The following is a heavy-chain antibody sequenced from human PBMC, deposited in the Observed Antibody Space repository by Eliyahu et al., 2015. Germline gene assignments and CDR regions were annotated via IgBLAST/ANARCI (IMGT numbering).Heavy chain of an antibody. CDR2: IYASGTA. V-gene: IGHV4-61*01. Sequence: QVQLRESGPGLVKPSETXSLTCXXXXASVSSGTYAWLWIXQTPEKGLEWIGHIYASGTATYNPSLRSRVAISVDRSNNRFSLKLTSVTSADAAIYFCARDKFGEPYYYYFMDIWGGGTTVIVSS. J-gene: IGHJ6*03. D-gene: IGHD3-10*01. CDR3: ARDKFGEPYYYYFMDI. CDR1: XASVSSGTYA.